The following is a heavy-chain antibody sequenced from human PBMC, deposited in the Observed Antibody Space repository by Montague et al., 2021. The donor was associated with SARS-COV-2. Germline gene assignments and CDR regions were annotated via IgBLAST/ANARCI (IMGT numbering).Heavy chain of an antibody. V-gene: IGHV4-39*01. D-gene: IGHD3-3*01. J-gene: IGHJ4*02. CDR2: IYYSGST. CDR1: GASISSSSYF. CDR3: ARKAGRGLTIFGVVTASYCFDD. Sequence: SETLSLTCTVSGASISSSSYFWGWIRQPQGKGLEWIGSIYYSGSTYYNPSLKSRVTISVDTSKNQFSLKLSSVTAAVTAVFSCARKAGRGLTIFGVVTASYCFDDWAQGTLVTVSS.